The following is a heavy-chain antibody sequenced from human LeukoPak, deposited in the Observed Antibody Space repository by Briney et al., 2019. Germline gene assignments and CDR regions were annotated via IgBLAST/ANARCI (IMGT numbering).Heavy chain of an antibody. D-gene: IGHD2-15*01. CDR2: IIPILGTA. CDR3: ARTILYCSGGSCYYNWFDP. J-gene: IGHJ5*02. V-gene: IGHV1-69*13. CDR1: GGTFSSYA. Sequence: SVKVSCKASGGTFSSYAISWVRQAPGQGLEWMGGIIPILGTANYAQKFQGRVTITADESTSTAYMELSSLRSEDTAVYYCARTILYCSGGSCYYNWFDPWGQGTLVTVSS.